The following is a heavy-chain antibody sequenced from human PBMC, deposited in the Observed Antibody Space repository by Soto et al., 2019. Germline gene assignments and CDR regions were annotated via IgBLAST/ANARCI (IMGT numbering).Heavy chain of an antibody. J-gene: IGHJ4*02. V-gene: IGHV1-69*06. CDR1: GGTFSSYA. D-gene: IGHD4-17*01. CDR3: ASRFTVTTLESFDY. CDR2: IIAIFGTA. Sequence: QVQLVQSGAEVKKPGSSVKVSCKASGGTFSSYAISWVRQAPGQGLEGIEGIIAIFGTANYAQKFQGRVTITADKPTSTVYMELSSLRSEDTAVYYWASRFTVTTLESFDYWGQGTLVTVSS.